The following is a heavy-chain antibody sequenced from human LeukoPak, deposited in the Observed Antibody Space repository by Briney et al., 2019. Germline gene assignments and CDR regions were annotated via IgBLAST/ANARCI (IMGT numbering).Heavy chain of an antibody. V-gene: IGHV1-69*05. Sequence: SVKVSCKASGGTFSSYAISWVRQAPGQGLEWMGGIIPIFGTANYAQKFQGRVTITTDESTSTAYMELSSLRSEDTAVYYCARDRLWGVTAIYFDYWGQGTLVTVSP. D-gene: IGHD2-21*02. CDR3: ARDRLWGVTAIYFDY. CDR2: IIPIFGTA. J-gene: IGHJ4*02. CDR1: GGTFSSYA.